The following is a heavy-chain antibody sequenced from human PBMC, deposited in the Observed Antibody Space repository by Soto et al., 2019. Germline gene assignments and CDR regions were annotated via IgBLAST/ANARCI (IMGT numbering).Heavy chain of an antibody. D-gene: IGHD3-10*01. J-gene: IGHJ4*02. CDR1: SGSINSGLYY. CDR3: ARARSGSYFVLEY. Sequence: QVQLQESGPGLVKPSQTLSLTCTVSSGSINSGLYYWTWIRQHTEKGLEGIGYVYSRGNTYYTPSHKSRVDIAVDTSKNQFSLRVSSVTAADTAVYYCARARSGSYFVLEYWGQGAQVTVSP. V-gene: IGHV4-31*03. CDR2: VYSRGNT.